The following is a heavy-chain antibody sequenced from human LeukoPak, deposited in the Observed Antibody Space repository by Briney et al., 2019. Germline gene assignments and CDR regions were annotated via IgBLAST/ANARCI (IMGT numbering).Heavy chain of an antibody. CDR3: ARGDCSSTICYSPMDV. V-gene: IGHV4-4*07. CDR2: IYTSDST. Sequence: SETLSLTCTVSGDSISSYYWSWIRQPAGKGLEWIGRIYTSDSTNYNPSLKSRVTMSVDTSKNQFSLKLSSVTAADTALYYCARGDCSSTICYSPMDVWGKGTTVTVSS. D-gene: IGHD2-2*01. CDR1: GDSISSYY. J-gene: IGHJ6*03.